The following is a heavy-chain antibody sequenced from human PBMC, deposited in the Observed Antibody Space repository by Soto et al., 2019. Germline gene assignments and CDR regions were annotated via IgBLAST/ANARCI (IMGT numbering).Heavy chain of an antibody. V-gene: IGHV1-18*01. J-gene: IGHJ3*02. Sequence: ASVKISCTASGYTFTIYGISWVRQAPGQGLEWMGWISAYNGNTNYAQKLQGRVTMTTDTSTSTAYMELRSLRSDDTAVYYCARDTLGYSSGWYGNDAFDIWGQGTMVTRLL. CDR3: ARDTLGYSSGWYGNDAFDI. CDR1: GYTFTIYG. D-gene: IGHD6-19*01. CDR2: ISAYNGNT.